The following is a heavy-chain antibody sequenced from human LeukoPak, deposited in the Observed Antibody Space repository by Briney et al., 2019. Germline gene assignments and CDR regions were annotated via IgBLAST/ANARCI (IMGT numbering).Heavy chain of an antibody. CDR3: ARDQDYDSSGYPYFDY. CDR1: GGSISSGDYY. V-gene: IGHV4-30-4*01. D-gene: IGHD3-22*01. CDR2: IYYSGST. J-gene: IGHJ4*02. Sequence: RPSETLSLTCTVSGGSISSGDYYWSWIRQPPGKGLEWIGYIYYSGSTYYNPSLKSRVTISVDTSKNQFSLKLSPVTAADTAVYYCARDQDYDSSGYPYFDYWGQGTLVTVSS.